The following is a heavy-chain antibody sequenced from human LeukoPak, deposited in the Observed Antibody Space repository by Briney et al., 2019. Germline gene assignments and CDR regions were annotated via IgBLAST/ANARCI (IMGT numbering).Heavy chain of an antibody. CDR1: GYTFTSYA. V-gene: IGHV7-4-1*02. CDR2: INTNTGNP. CDR3: ARGRLWFGELFPDY. D-gene: IGHD3-10*01. Sequence: ASVKVSCKASGYTFTSYAMNWVRQAPGQGLGWMGWINTNTGNPTHAQGFTGRFVFSLDTSVSTAYLQISSLKAEDTAVYYCARGRLWFGELFPDYWGQGTLVTVSS. J-gene: IGHJ4*02.